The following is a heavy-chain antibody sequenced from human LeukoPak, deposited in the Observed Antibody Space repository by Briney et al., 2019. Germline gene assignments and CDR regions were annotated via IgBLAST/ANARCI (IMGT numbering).Heavy chain of an antibody. V-gene: IGHV4-34*01. D-gene: IGHD7-27*01. CDR1: VASFSYDY. CDR2: INHSGSI. CDR3: AKGVWAPRFDS. Sequence: SETLSLTCAVYVASFSYDYWSWIRQAPGKGLEWIGEINHSGSITYNPSLKSRVTTSAEKSKSQFSMRLTSVTAADTAVYYCAKGVWAPRFDSWGQGTLVTVSS. J-gene: IGHJ5*01.